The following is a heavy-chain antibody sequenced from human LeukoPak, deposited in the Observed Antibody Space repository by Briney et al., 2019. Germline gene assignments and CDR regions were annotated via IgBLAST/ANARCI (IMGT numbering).Heavy chain of an antibody. Sequence: PGGSLRLSCAASGFTFSSYAMSWVRQAPGKGLEWVSAISGSGGSTYYADSVKSRFTISRDNSKNTLYLQMNSLRAEDMGVYYCATKRGGYCSGGSCYVESDYWGQGTLVTVSS. D-gene: IGHD2-15*01. CDR2: ISGSGGST. V-gene: IGHV3-23*01. CDR1: GFTFSSYA. CDR3: ATKRGGYCSGGSCYVESDY. J-gene: IGHJ4*02.